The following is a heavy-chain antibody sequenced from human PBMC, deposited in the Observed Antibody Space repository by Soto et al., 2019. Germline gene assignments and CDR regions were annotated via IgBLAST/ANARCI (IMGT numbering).Heavy chain of an antibody. CDR1: GYTFTTYI. CDR3: ARGGGGTLGFDY. J-gene: IGHJ4*02. D-gene: IGHD1-1*01. CDR2: ISAYNGNT. V-gene: IGHV1-18*04. Sequence: VHLVQSGGEVRKPGASVKVSCKASGYTFTTYIISWVRQAPGQGLEWMGWISAYNGNTKYAQKFQDRVTMTTDTSTSTAYMELRSLRSDDTAMYYCARGGGGTLGFDYWGQGALFTVSS.